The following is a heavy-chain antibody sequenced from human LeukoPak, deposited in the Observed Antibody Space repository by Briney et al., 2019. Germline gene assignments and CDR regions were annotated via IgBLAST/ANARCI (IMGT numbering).Heavy chain of an antibody. CDR2: IHSSGTT. CDR3: ARGGYYYYYGMDV. V-gene: IGHV4-59*12. J-gene: IGHJ6*02. Sequence: PSETLSLTCTVSGGSISNYLWGWIRQPPGKGLGWIAYIHSSGTTNYNPSLKGRVTMSVDTSKNQFSLKLSSVTAADTAVYYCARGGYYYYYGMDVWGQGTTVTVSS. CDR1: GGSISNYL.